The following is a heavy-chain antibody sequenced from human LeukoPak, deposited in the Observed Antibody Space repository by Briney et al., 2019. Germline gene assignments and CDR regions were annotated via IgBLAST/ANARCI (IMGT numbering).Heavy chain of an antibody. V-gene: IGHV3-7*01. CDR1: GFVFSTYW. J-gene: IGHJ4*02. CDR2: INQDGSQK. D-gene: IGHD1-14*01. CDR3: ASGLLPSLLTAFDF. Sequence: PGGSLRLSCAASGFVFSTYWMIWVRQAPGNGLEWVAHINQDGSQKYYVDSVKGRFTISRDNARNSLYLQMNSLRAEDTAVYYCASGLLPSLLTAFDFRGLGTLVSVSS.